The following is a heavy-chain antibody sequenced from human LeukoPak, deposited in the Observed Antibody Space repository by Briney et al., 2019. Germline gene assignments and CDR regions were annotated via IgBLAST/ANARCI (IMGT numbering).Heavy chain of an antibody. CDR2: ISCIGGTT. D-gene: IGHD2-2*01. CDR1: GFTSSSYA. J-gene: IGHJ2*01. Sequence: GGSLRLSCAASGFTSSSYAMSWVRQAPAKGLEWVSDISCIGGTTYYADSVKGRFTVFRENSKNTLYLQMNSLRAEDAAVYYCEKDLYCSSTSCRPRYFDLWGRGTLVTVSS. CDR3: EKDLYCSSTSCRPRYFDL. V-gene: IGHV3-23*01.